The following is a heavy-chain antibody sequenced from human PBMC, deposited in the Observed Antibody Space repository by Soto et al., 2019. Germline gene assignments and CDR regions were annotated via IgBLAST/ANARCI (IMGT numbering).Heavy chain of an antibody. CDR2: IIPILGIA. D-gene: IGHD5-12*01. CDR1: GGTFSSYT. Sequence: QVQLVQSGAEVKKPGSSVKVSCKASGGTFSSYTISWVRQAPGQGLEWMGRIIPILGIANYAQKFQGRVTITADKSTSTAYMELSSLRSEYTAVYYCARPYSGYDSLGAGHDAFDIWGKGTMVTVSS. CDR3: ARPYSGYDSLGAGHDAFDI. V-gene: IGHV1-69*02. J-gene: IGHJ3*02.